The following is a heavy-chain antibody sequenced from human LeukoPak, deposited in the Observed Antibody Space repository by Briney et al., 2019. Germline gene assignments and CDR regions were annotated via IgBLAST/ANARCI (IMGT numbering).Heavy chain of an antibody. Sequence: GGSLRLSCAVSGFTFDSYAMTWVRQAPGKGLEWVSAITDSGSATFYADSVEGRFIISRDSSKNTLYLQMSSLRAEDTAVYYCAKLTSGWFEDYWGQGTLVTVSS. J-gene: IGHJ4*02. CDR3: AKLTSGWFEDY. D-gene: IGHD6-19*01. V-gene: IGHV3-23*01. CDR1: GFTFDSYA. CDR2: ITDSGSAT.